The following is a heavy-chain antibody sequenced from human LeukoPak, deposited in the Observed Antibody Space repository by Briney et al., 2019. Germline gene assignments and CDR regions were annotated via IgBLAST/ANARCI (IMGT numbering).Heavy chain of an antibody. V-gene: IGHV4-59*01. CDR3: ARDWHLSSQPKSLNWFDP. CDR2: IYYSGST. D-gene: IGHD6-13*01. J-gene: IGHJ5*02. Sequence: SETLSLTCTVSGGSISSYYWSWIRQPPGKGLEWIGYIYYSGSTNYNPSLKSRVTISVDTSKNQFSLKLSSVTAADTAVYYCARDWHLSSQPKSLNWFDPWGQGTLVTVSS. CDR1: GGSISSYY.